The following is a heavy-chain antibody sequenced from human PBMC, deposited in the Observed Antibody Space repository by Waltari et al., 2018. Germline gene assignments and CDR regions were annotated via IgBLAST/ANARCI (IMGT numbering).Heavy chain of an antibody. CDR3: AKDSYYYDSSGYADY. CDR2: IRYDGSNK. D-gene: IGHD3-22*01. Sequence: QVQLVESGGGVVQPGGSRRLACAASGFTFSSYGLHWVRQAPGKGLEWVAFIRYDGSNKYYADSVKGRFTISRDNSKNTLYLQMNSLRAEDTAVYYCAKDSYYYDSSGYADYWGQGTLVTVSS. CDR1: GFTFSSYG. V-gene: IGHV3-30*02. J-gene: IGHJ4*02.